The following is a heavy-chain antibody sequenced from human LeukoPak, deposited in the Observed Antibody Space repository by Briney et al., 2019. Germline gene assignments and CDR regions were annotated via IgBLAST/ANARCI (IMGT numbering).Heavy chain of an antibody. Sequence: GGSLRLSCAASGFTFSSYAMHWVRQAPGKGLEYVSAISSNGGSTYYANSVKGRFTISRDNSKNTLYLQMGSLRAEDMAVYYCARGGYCDSSGYFDYWGQGTLVTVSS. CDR2: ISSNGGST. J-gene: IGHJ4*02. CDR3: ARGGYCDSSGYFDY. CDR1: GFTFSSYA. V-gene: IGHV3-64*01. D-gene: IGHD3-22*01.